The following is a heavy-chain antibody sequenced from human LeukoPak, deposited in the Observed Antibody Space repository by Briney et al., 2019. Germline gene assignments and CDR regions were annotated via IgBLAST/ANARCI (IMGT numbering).Heavy chain of an antibody. Sequence: ASVKVSRKASGGTFSSYAISWVRQAPGQGLEWMGRIIPIFGTANYAQKFQGRVTITTDESTSTAYMELSSLRSEATAVYYCARDWSGYSYGYYFDYWGQGTLVTVSS. CDR2: IIPIFGTA. D-gene: IGHD5-18*01. CDR1: GGTFSSYA. CDR3: ARDWSGYSYGYYFDY. V-gene: IGHV1-69*05. J-gene: IGHJ4*02.